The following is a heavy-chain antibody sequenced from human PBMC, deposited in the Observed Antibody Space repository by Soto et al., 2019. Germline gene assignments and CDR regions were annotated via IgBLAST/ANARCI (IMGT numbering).Heavy chain of an antibody. V-gene: IGHV4-34*01. CDR2: INHSGST. J-gene: IGHJ6*02. CDR3: ARAHYYYGMDV. Sequence: PSETLSLTCAVYGGSFSGYYWSWIRQPPGKGLEWIGEINHSGSTNXNPSLKSRVTISVDTSKNQFSLKLSSVTAADTAVYYCARAHYYYGMDVWGQGTTVTVSS. CDR1: GGSFSGYY.